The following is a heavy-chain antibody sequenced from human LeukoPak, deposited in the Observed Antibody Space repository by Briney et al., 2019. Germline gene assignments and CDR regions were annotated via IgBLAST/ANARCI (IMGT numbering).Heavy chain of an antibody. D-gene: IGHD2-2*01. CDR1: GGSISSSSYY. V-gene: IGHV4-39*01. J-gene: IGHJ4*02. CDR2: IYYSGST. Sequence: SETLSLTCTVSGGSISSSSYYWGWIRQPPGKGLEWIESIYYSGSTYNNPSLKSRDTISVDTSKNQFSLKLSSVTAADTAVYYCASPLGYCSSTNCYGDYWGQGTLVTVSS. CDR3: ASPLGYCSSTNCYGDY.